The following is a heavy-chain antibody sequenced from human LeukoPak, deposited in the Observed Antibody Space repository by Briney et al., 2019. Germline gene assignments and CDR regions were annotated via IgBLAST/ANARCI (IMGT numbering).Heavy chain of an antibody. CDR3: ARDTESGYFDY. D-gene: IGHD3-3*01. Sequence: SVKVSCKASGYTFTSYYMHWVRQAPGQGLEWMGGIIPIFGTANYAQKFQGRVTITADESTSTAYMELSSLRSEDTAVYYCARDTESGYFDYWGQGTLVTVSS. CDR1: GYTFTSYY. CDR2: IIPIFGTA. V-gene: IGHV1-69*13. J-gene: IGHJ4*02.